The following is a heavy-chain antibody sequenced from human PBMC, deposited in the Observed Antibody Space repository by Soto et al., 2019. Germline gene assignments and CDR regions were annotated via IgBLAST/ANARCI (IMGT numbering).Heavy chain of an antibody. D-gene: IGHD6-13*01. V-gene: IGHV4-4*07. CDR2: IYTSGST. CDR1: GGSISSYY. CDR3: ARAPQQQLVNNWFDP. J-gene: IGHJ5*02. Sequence: SETLSLTCTVSGGSISSYYWSWIRQPAGKGPEWIGRIYTSGSTNYNPSLKSRVTMSVDTSKNQFSLKLSSVTAADTAVYYCARAPQQQLVNNWFDPWGQGTLVTVSS.